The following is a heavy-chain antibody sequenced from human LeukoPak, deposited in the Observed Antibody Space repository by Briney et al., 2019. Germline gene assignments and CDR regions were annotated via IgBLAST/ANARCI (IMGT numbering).Heavy chain of an antibody. Sequence: SGPTLVNPTQTLTLTCTFSGFSLSTSGVGVGWIRQPPGKALEWLALIYWDDDKRYSPSLKSRLTITKDTSKNQVVLTMTNMDPVDTATYYCAHVQIWFEELSHKYFDYWGQGTLVTVSS. J-gene: IGHJ4*02. CDR1: GFSLSTSGVG. D-gene: IGHD3-10*01. CDR3: AHVQIWFEELSHKYFDY. CDR2: IYWDDDK. V-gene: IGHV2-5*02.